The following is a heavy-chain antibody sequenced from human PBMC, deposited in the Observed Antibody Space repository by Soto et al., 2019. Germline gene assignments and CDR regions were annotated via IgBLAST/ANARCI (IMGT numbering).Heavy chain of an antibody. J-gene: IGHJ5*02. Sequence: PSETLSLTCAVYGGSFSGYYWSWIRQPPGKGLEWIGEINHSGSTNYNPSLKSRVTISVDKSKNQFSLKLSSVTAADTAVYYCARGAKGIAFSERWFDPWGQGTLVTVSS. D-gene: IGHD6-13*01. CDR3: ARGAKGIAFSERWFDP. V-gene: IGHV4-34*01. CDR1: GGSFSGYY. CDR2: INHSGST.